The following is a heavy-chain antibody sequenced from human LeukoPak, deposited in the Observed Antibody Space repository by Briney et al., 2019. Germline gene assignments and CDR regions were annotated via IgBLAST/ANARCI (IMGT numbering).Heavy chain of an antibody. CDR3: ANLDIVVVPAAIQWFDP. CDR2: ISGSGGST. Sequence: GESLRLSCAASGFTFSSYAMSWVRQAPGKGLEWVSAISGSGGSTYYADSVKGRFTISRDNSKNTLYLQMNSLRAEDTAVYYCANLDIVVVPAAIQWFDPWGQGTLVTVSS. J-gene: IGHJ5*02. CDR1: GFTFSSYA. V-gene: IGHV3-23*01. D-gene: IGHD2-2*02.